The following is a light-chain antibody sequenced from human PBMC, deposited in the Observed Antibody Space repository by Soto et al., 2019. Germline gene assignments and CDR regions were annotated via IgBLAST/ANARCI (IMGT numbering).Light chain of an antibody. Sequence: EIVLTHSPGTLSLSPGERATLSCRASLTISDNYLAWYQQKAGQAPRLVIYGASSRATGIPDRFSASGSGTDFTLTISRLEPEDFAVYYCQQYSMAPLTLGQWTKVEVK. CDR1: LTISDNY. CDR2: GAS. V-gene: IGKV3-20*01. J-gene: IGKJ1*01. CDR3: QQYSMAPLT.